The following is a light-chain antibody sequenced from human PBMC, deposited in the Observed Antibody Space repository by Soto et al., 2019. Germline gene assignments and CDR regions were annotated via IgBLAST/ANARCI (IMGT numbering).Light chain of an antibody. CDR2: DAS. Sequence: DIQMTQSPSTLSASVGDRVTITCRASQSISSWLAWYQQKPGKAPKLLVYDASTLQSGVATRFSGSGSGTEFTLIIRGLQPEDSATYYCQQYTNTNNPWMFGQGTKVDIK. J-gene: IGKJ1*01. V-gene: IGKV1-5*01. CDR1: QSISSW. CDR3: QQYTNTNNPWM.